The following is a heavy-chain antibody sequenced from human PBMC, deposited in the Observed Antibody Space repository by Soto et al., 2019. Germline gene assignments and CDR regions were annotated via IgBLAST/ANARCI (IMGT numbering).Heavy chain of an antibody. D-gene: IGHD3-10*01. V-gene: IGHV4-4*02. CDR2: IYHSGNT. J-gene: IGHJ4*02. CDR3: ARRWGEGRVDY. Sequence: QVQLQESGPGLVKPSGTLSLTCAVSGGSISSSNWWSWVRQPPGKGLEWIGEIYHSGNTNYNPSPKGRVTMAVEKSRNQFSLKLSSVTAADTAVYYCARRWGEGRVDYWGQGTLVTVSS. CDR1: GGSISSSNW.